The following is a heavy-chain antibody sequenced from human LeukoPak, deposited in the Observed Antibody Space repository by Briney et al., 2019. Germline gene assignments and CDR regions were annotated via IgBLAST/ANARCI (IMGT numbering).Heavy chain of an antibody. Sequence: PGGSLRLSCAASGFTFSSYAMHWVRQAPGKGLEWVAVISYDGSNKYYADSVKGRFTISRDNSKNTLYLQMNSLRAEDTAVYYCARDGYSHYFDYWVQGTLVTVSS. J-gene: IGHJ4*02. CDR3: ARDGYSHYFDY. V-gene: IGHV3-30-3*01. CDR2: ISYDGSNK. D-gene: IGHD5-24*01. CDR1: GFTFSSYA.